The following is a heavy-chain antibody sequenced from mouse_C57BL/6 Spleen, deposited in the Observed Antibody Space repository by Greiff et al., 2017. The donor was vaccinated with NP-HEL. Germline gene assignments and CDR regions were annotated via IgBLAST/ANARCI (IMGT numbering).Heavy chain of an antibody. CDR2: INPNNGGT. Sequence: EVQLQQSGPELVKPGASVKISCKASGYTFTDYYMNWVKQSHGKSLEWIGDINPNNGGTSYNQKFKGKATLTVDKSSSTAYMELRSLTSEDSAVYYCARRYYGSSHYAMDYWGQGTSVTVSS. CDR1: GYTFTDYY. CDR3: ARRYYGSSHYAMDY. D-gene: IGHD1-1*01. J-gene: IGHJ4*01. V-gene: IGHV1-26*01.